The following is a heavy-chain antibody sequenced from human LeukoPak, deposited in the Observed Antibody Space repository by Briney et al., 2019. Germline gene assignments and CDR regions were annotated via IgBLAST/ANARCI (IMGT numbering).Heavy chain of an antibody. CDR1: GFTFSNAW. CDR3: TTGRYSSSWHHYYFDY. J-gene: IGHJ4*02. CDR2: IKSKTDGGTT. Sequence: GGSLRLSCAASGFTFSNAWMSWVRQAPGKGLEWVGRIKSKTDGGTTDYAAPVKGRFTISRDDSKNTLYLQMNSLKTEDTAVYYCTTGRYSSSWHHYYFDYWGQGTLVTVSS. D-gene: IGHD6-13*01. V-gene: IGHV3-15*01.